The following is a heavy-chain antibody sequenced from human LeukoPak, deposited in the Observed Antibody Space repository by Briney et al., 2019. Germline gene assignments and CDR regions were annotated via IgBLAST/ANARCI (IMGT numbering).Heavy chain of an antibody. D-gene: IGHD6-19*01. CDR1: GFTFSKYW. CDR3: ATKQWLAPPPDS. V-gene: IGHV3-74*01. J-gene: IGHJ4*02. Sequence: PGESLRLSCAASGFTFSKYWMLWVRQAPGKGLESVSRINTDGTVTTYADSVKGRFTVSRDNADNTMFLQMNGVRDEDTAVYYCATKQWLAPPPDSWGQGTPVTVSS. CDR2: INTDGTVT.